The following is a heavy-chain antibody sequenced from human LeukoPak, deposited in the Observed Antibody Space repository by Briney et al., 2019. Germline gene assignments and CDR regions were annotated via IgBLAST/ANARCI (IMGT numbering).Heavy chain of an antibody. Sequence: PGGSLRLSCAASGFTFSSYGMHWVRQAPGKGLEWVAFIRYDGTNKYYADSVKGRFTISRDNSKNTLYLQMDSLRPEDTAVYYCAKPTVYQYSSSSLDYWGQGPWSPSPQ. CDR1: GFTFSSYG. CDR3: AKPTVYQYSSSSLDY. D-gene: IGHD6-6*01. J-gene: IGHJ4*02. CDR2: IRYDGTNK. V-gene: IGHV3-30*02.